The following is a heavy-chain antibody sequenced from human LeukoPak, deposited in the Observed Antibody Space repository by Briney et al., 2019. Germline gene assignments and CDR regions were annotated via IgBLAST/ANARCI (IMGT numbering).Heavy chain of an antibody. J-gene: IGHJ4*02. CDR1: GFPFSSYE. D-gene: IGHD4-17*01. CDR2: ISSSGSTI. CDR3: ARSGRFGDYIFDY. V-gene: IGHV3-48*03. Sequence: GGSLSLSCAASGFPFSSYEMNWVRQAPGKGLEWVSYISSSGSTIYYADSVKGRFTISRDNAKNSLSLQMNSLRAEDTAVYYCARSGRFGDYIFDYWGQGTLVTVSS.